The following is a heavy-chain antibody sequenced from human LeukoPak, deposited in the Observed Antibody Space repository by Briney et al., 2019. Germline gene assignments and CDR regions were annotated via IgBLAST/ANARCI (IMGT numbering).Heavy chain of an antibody. D-gene: IGHD2-2*01. CDR2: ISAYNGNT. CDR1: GYTFTSYG. CDR3: ARKGYCSSTSCYPFDY. V-gene: IGHV1-18*01. J-gene: IGHJ4*02. Sequence: ASVKVSCKASGYTFTSYGISWVRQAPGQGLEWMGWISAYNGNTNYAQKLQGRVTMTTDTSTSTAYMELRSLRSDDTAVYYCARKGYCSSTSCYPFDYWGQGTLVTVSS.